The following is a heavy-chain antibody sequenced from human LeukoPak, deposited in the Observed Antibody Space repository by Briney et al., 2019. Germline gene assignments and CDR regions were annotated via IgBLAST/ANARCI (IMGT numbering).Heavy chain of an antibody. CDR3: ASGYFVHTFDF. J-gene: IGHJ4*02. CDR1: GVSIRSTSYY. Sequence: SETLSLTCTVSGVSIRSTSYYWGWIRQPPGKGLEWIGSIYFSGNTYYDPSLKTRVTISIDTSKNQFSLKLTSVTAADTAIFYCASGYFVHTFDFWGQGTLGTVSS. D-gene: IGHD2-2*03. CDR2: IYFSGNT. V-gene: IGHV4-39*01.